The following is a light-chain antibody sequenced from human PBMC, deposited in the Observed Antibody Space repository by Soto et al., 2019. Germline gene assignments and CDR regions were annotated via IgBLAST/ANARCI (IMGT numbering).Light chain of an antibody. CDR1: QSIASY. CDR2: EAS. CDR3: QQSYITPLT. V-gene: IGKV1-39*01. J-gene: IGKJ4*02. Sequence: DIQMTQSPSSLAASLGDRVTITCRASQSIASYLNWYQQKPGKAPKLLIYEASSLHSGVPSRFSGSRSGTDFTLTISRLQPEDLATYYCQQSYITPLTFGGGTTVDIK.